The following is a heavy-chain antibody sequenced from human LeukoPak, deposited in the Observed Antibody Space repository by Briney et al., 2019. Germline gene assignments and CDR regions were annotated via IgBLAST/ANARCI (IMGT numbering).Heavy chain of an antibody. CDR1: GGTFSSYA. D-gene: IGHD1-7*01. CDR2: IIPIFGTA. CDR3: ARGAWRTRTGTQYYFDY. Sequence: SVKVPCKASGGTFSSYAISWVRQAPGQGLEWMGGIIPIFGTANYAQKFQGRVTITTDESTSTAYMELSSLRSEDTAVYYCARGAWRTRTGTQYYFDYWGQGTLVTVSS. J-gene: IGHJ4*02. V-gene: IGHV1-69*05.